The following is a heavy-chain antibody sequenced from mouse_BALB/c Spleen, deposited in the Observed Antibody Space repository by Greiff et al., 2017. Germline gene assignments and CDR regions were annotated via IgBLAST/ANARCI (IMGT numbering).Heavy chain of an antibody. CDR1: GYSITSDYA. Sequence: EVMLVESGPGLVKPSQSLSLTCTVTGYSITSDYAWNWIRQFPGNQLEWMGYISYSGSTSYNPSLKSRISITRDTSKNQFFLQLNSVTTEDTATYYCARRALGLTGTTLDYWGQGTTLTVSS. CDR3: ARRALGLTGTTLDY. J-gene: IGHJ2*01. V-gene: IGHV3-2*02. CDR2: ISYSGST. D-gene: IGHD4-1*01.